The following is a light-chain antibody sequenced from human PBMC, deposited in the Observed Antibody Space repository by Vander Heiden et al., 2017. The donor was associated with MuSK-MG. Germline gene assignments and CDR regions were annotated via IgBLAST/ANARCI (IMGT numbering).Light chain of an antibody. J-gene: IGKJ2*01. V-gene: IGKV3-15*01. CDR1: PCVSSQ. CDR3: QQYNNCLPGPHT. Sequence: VMTQSPAHLSVSPGERATLSSRPRPCVSSQLAWYQPTHGQAPRLLLLGASTSATGIPAMFSGIGSGTEVTLSTSNLQSEEFAVFYFQQYNNCLPGPHTFGQGTKLEIK. CDR2: GAS.